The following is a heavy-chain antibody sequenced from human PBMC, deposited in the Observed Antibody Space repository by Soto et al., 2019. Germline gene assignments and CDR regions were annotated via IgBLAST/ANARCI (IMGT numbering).Heavy chain of an antibody. CDR3: ARGANWVDI. V-gene: IGHV1-3*05. J-gene: IGHJ3*02. CDR1: GYTFTSYA. D-gene: IGHD7-27*01. CDR2: INAGNGNT. Sequence: QVQLVQSGAEEKKPGASVKVSCKASGYTFTSYAMHWVRQAPGQRLEWMAWINAGNGNTKYSQKCQGRVTITRDTSASTADMELSSLRSEDTAVDYCARGANWVDIWGQGTMVTVSS.